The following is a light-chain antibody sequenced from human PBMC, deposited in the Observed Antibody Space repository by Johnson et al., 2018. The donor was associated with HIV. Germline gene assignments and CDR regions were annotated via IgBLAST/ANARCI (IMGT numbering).Light chain of an antibody. CDR2: DNN. CDR3: GTWDSSLSGYV. CDR1: SSNVGSSF. J-gene: IGLJ1*01. V-gene: IGLV1-51*01. Sequence: QSILTQPPSVSVAPGQTVTISCSGSSSNVGSSFVSWYQQLPGTAPKLLIYDNNKRPSGIPDRFSGPKSGTSATLGLTGLQTGGEADYYCGTWDSSLSGYVFGTVTKVTVL.